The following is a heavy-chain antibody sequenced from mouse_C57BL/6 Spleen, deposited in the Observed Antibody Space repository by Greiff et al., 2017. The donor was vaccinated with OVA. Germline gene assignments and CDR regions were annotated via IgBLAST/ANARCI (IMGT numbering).Heavy chain of an antibody. Sequence: VQLQQSGAELVRPGASVTLSCKASGYTFTDYEMYWVKQTPVHGLEWIGAIDPETGGTAYNQKFKGKAILTADKSSSTAYMELRSLTSEDSAVYYCTRRGSYYDYGYAMDYWGQGTSVTVSS. D-gene: IGHD2-4*01. CDR1: GYTFTDYE. CDR2: IDPETGGT. CDR3: TRRGSYYDYGYAMDY. V-gene: IGHV1-15*01. J-gene: IGHJ4*01.